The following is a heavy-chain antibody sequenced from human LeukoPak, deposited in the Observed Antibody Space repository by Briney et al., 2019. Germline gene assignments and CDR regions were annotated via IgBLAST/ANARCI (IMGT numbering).Heavy chain of an antibody. Sequence: GGSLRLSCAPSGVTFSSYAMSWVRQAPGKGLEWVSAISGTGGRIYYGDSVKGRFTTSRDNSKNTLYLQMNSLRAEDTAIYYCAKDRYGDSGGYFDLWGRGTLVTVSS. CDR2: ISGTGGRI. D-gene: IGHD4-17*01. J-gene: IGHJ2*01. V-gene: IGHV3-23*01. CDR3: AKDRYGDSGGYFDL. CDR1: GVTFSSYA.